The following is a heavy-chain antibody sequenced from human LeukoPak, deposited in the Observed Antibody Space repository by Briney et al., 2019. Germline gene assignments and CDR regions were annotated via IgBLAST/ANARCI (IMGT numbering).Heavy chain of an antibody. J-gene: IGHJ3*02. D-gene: IGHD2-21*02. Sequence: AASVKVSCKASGGTFSSYAISWVRQAPGQGLEWMGRIIPILGIANYAQKFQGRVTITADKSTSTAYMELSSLRSEDTAVYYCATRRHIVVVTAIGDAFDIWGKGTMVTVSS. CDR3: ATRRHIVVVTAIGDAFDI. V-gene: IGHV1-69*04. CDR1: GGTFSSYA. CDR2: IIPILGIA.